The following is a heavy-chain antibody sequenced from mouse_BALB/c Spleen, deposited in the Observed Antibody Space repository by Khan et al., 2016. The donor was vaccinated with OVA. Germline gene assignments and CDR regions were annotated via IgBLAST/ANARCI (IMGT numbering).Heavy chain of an antibody. V-gene: IGHV3-8*02. CDR3: ARSTYRYAFAY. J-gene: IGHJ3*01. CDR2: MIYTGYT. D-gene: IGHD2-14*01. Sequence: EVQLQESGPSLVKPSQTLSLTCSVTGDSITSGYWSWIRKFPGNKLEYMGYMIYTGYTYYNPSLKSRISITRHTSKNQYYLQLKSVTTEDTATYYCARSTYRYAFAYWGQGTLVTVSA. CDR1: GDSITSGY.